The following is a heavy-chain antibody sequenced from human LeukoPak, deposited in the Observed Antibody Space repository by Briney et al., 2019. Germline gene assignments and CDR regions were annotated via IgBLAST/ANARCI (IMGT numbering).Heavy chain of an antibody. D-gene: IGHD4-23*01. CDR2: IASDGSST. V-gene: IGHV3-74*01. Sequence: GGSLRLSCAASGFTFSSYWMNWVRQAPGKGLVWVSRIASDGSSTTYADSVKGRFSISRDNAKNTLYLQMNSLRVEDTAVYYCARGRPHGNDYWGQGTLVTVTS. CDR3: ARGRPHGNDY. CDR1: GFTFSSYW. J-gene: IGHJ4*02.